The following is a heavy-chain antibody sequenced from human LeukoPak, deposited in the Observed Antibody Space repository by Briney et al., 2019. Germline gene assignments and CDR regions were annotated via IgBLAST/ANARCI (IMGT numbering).Heavy chain of an antibody. D-gene: IGHD3-22*01. CDR2: ISASGDIK. J-gene: IGHJ4*02. CDR1: GFSFSSYS. Sequence: GGSLRLSCAASGFSFSSYSMTWVRQAPGKGLEWISHISASGDIKEYADFLRGRFTISRDNARKSLYLEMNSLRAEDTAVYYCARVPRPLLLRAWEPIDYWGQGTLVTVSS. V-gene: IGHV3-48*04. CDR3: ARVPRPLLLRAWEPIDY.